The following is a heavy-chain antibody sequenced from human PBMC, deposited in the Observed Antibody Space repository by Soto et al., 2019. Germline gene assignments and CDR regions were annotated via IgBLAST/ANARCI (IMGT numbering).Heavy chain of an antibody. J-gene: IGHJ6*02. CDR2: IYTSGST. CDR3: ARDRYDYVWGSTFYYYYGMDV. Sequence: SETLSLTCTVSGGSISSYYWSWIRQPAGKGLEWIGRIYTSGSTNYNPSLKSRVTMSVDTSKNQFSLKLSSVTAADTAAYYCARDRYDYVWGSTFYYYYGMDVWGQGTTVTVSS. CDR1: GGSISSYY. V-gene: IGHV4-4*07. D-gene: IGHD3-16*01.